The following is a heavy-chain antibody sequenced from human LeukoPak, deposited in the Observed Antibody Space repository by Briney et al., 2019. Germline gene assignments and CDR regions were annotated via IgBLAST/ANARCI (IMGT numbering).Heavy chain of an antibody. CDR1: GFTFSSYS. Sequence: GGSLRLSCAASGFTFSSYSVNWVRQAPGKGLEWVSYISSSSSTIYYADSVKGRFTISRDNAKNSLYLQMNSLRDEDTAVYYCARLSIQLWLRDYFDYWGQGTLVTVSS. V-gene: IGHV3-48*02. J-gene: IGHJ4*02. D-gene: IGHD5-18*01. CDR2: ISSSSSTI. CDR3: ARLSIQLWLRDYFDY.